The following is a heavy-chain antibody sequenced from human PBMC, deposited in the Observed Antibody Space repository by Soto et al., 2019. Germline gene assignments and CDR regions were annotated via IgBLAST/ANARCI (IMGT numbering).Heavy chain of an antibody. D-gene: IGHD5-12*01. Sequence: GGSLRLSCAASGITFSSYSMNWVRQAPGEGLEWVSSISSSSSYIYYADSVKGRFTISRDNAKNSLYLQMNSLRAEDTAVYYCARGPWLQSSDYWGQGTLVTVSS. CDR3: ARGPWLQSSDY. V-gene: IGHV3-21*01. CDR2: ISSSSSYI. CDR1: GITFSSYS. J-gene: IGHJ4*02.